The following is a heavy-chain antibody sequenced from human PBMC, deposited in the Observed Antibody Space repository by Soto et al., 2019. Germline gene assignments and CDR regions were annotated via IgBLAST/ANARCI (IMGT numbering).Heavy chain of an antibody. J-gene: IGHJ4*02. D-gene: IGHD3-10*01. CDR1: GGSISSGDYY. Sequence: QVQLQEAGPGLVKPSQTLSLTCTVSGGSISSGDYYWSWIRQPPGKGLEWIGYLYYSGSTYYNPSLKGRVTVSVDTAKNQCSLKLSSVTAADTAVYYCARGPYYYGSWSYPFDYWGQGTLVTVSS. V-gene: IGHV4-30-4*01. CDR3: ARGPYYYGSWSYPFDY. CDR2: LYYSGST.